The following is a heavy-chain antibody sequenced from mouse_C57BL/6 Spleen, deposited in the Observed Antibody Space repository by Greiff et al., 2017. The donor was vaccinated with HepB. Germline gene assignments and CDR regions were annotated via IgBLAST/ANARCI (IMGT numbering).Heavy chain of an antibody. V-gene: IGHV1-76*01. CDR1: GYTFTDYY. J-gene: IGHJ4*01. CDR3: ARDYGSSYRDYAMDY. D-gene: IGHD1-1*01. Sequence: VKLQESGAELVRPGASVKLSCKASGYTFTDYYINWVKQRPGQGLEWIARIYPGSGNTYYNEKFKGKATLTAEKSSSTAYMQLSSLTSEDSAVYFCARDYGSSYRDYAMDYWGQGTSVTVSS. CDR2: IYPGSGNT.